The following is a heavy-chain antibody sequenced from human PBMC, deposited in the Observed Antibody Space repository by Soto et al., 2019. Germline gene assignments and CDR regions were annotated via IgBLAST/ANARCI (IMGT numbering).Heavy chain of an antibody. CDR1: GGSLSSYY. CDR2: IYYSGST. Sequence: SETLSLTCTVSGGSLSSYYWSWIRPPQGKGLEWIGYIYYSGSTNYNPSLKSRVTISVDTSKNQFSLKLSSVTAADTAVYYCARGYSSGCAPPYYYYMDVWGKGTTVTVSS. D-gene: IGHD6-19*01. V-gene: IGHV4-59*01. J-gene: IGHJ6*03. CDR3: ARGYSSGCAPPYYYYMDV.